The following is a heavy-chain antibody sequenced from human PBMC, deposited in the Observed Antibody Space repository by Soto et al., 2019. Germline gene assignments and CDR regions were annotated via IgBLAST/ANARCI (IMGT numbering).Heavy chain of an antibody. CDR3: AKESLEGAGGHDY. V-gene: IGHV3-23*01. J-gene: IGHJ4*02. Sequence: GALRLCCAASVFRFSTYAMNWVRQAPGKGLEWVSVIIGSGGSTSYADSVKGRFTISRDNSKNTLYLQMDSLRVDDTAIYYCAKESLEGAGGHDYWGRGTLVTVSS. CDR2: IIGSGGST. D-gene: IGHD3-10*01. CDR1: VFRFSTYA.